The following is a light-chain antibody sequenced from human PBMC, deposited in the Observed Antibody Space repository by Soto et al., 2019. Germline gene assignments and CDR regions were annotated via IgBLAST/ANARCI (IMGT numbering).Light chain of an antibody. CDR3: QQTFSPPSIT. Sequence: DIQMTQSPSSLSASVGDRVTITCRASQIISTYLNWFQQEPGKAPKLLIYASSTLQGGVPSRFSSSGSGSEFTLTISSLQPEDFATYYCQQTFSPPSITFGQGTRLEIK. CDR1: QIISTY. J-gene: IGKJ5*01. CDR2: ASS. V-gene: IGKV1-39*01.